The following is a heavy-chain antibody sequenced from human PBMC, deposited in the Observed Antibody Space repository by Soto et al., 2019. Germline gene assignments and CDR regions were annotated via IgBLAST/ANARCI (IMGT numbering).Heavy chain of an antibody. J-gene: IGHJ6*02. Sequence: PGGSLRLSCAASGFTFSSYSMNWVRQAPGKGLEWVSSISSSSSYIYYADSVKGRFTISRDNAKNSLYLQMNSLRAEDTAVYYCARDLVDQRWLVLYGMDVWGQGTTVTVSS. CDR3: ARDLVDQRWLVLYGMDV. V-gene: IGHV3-21*01. CDR1: GFTFSSYS. CDR2: ISSSSSYI. D-gene: IGHD6-19*01.